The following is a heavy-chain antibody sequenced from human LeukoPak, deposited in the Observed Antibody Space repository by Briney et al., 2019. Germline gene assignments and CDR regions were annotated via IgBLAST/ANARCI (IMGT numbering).Heavy chain of an antibody. D-gene: IGHD1-26*01. V-gene: IGHV3-48*01. Sequence: PGGSLRLSCAASGFTFRSYDMKWVRQAPGKGLEWVSYISSSSDTIYYADSVKGRFTISRDNAKNSLYLQMNSLRAEDTAMYHCVNYRGSRWHYMDVWGKGTTVTVS. CDR1: GFTFRSYD. CDR3: VNYRGSRWHYMDV. CDR2: ISSSSDTI. J-gene: IGHJ6*03.